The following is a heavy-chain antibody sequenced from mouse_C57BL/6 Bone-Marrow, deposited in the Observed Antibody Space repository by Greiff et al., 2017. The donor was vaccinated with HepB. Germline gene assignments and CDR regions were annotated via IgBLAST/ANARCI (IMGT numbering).Heavy chain of an antibody. Sequence: EVKVEESGEGLVKPGGSLKLSCAASGFTFSSYAMSWVRQTPEKRLEWVAYISSGGDYIYYADTVKGRFTISRDNARNTLYLQMSSLKSEDTAMYYCTRDYYGSSYRYWYFDVWGTGTTVTVSS. CDR2: ISSGGDYI. D-gene: IGHD1-1*01. J-gene: IGHJ1*03. CDR1: GFTFSSYA. V-gene: IGHV5-9-1*02. CDR3: TRDYYGSSYRYWYFDV.